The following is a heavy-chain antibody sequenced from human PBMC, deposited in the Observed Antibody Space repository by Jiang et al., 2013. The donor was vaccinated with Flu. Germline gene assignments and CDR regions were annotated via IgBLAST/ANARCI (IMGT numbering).Heavy chain of an antibody. Sequence: QGFTGRFVFSLDTSVSTAYLQISSLKAEDTAVYYCARDGGIAWFDPWGQGTLVTVSS. CDR3: ARDGGIAWFDP. V-gene: IGHV7-4-1*02. D-gene: IGHD1-26*01. J-gene: IGHJ5*02.